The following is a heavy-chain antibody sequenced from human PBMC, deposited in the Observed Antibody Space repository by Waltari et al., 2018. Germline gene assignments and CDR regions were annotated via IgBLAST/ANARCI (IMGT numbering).Heavy chain of an antibody. V-gene: IGHV6-1*01. J-gene: IGHJ4*02. Sequence: WIRQSPSRGLEWLGRTYYRSKWYNDYAVSVKSRITINPDTSKNQFSLQLNSVTPEDTAVYYCASGTGTESLFDYWGQGTLVTVSS. D-gene: IGHD1-1*01. CDR2: TYYRSKWYN. CDR3: ASGTGTESLFDY.